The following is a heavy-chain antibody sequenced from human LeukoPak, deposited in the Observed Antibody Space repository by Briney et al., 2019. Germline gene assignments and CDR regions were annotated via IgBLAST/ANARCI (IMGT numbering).Heavy chain of an antibody. CDR2: IYHSGST. J-gene: IGHJ4*02. D-gene: IGHD6-19*01. CDR1: GYSISSGYY. V-gene: IGHV4-38-2*02. Sequence: PSETLSLTCTVSGYSISSGYYWGWIRQPPGKGLEWIGSIYHSGSTYYNPSLKSRVTISVDTSKNQFSLKLSSVTAADTAVYYCARADGIAVADYWGQGTLVTASS. CDR3: ARADGIAVADY.